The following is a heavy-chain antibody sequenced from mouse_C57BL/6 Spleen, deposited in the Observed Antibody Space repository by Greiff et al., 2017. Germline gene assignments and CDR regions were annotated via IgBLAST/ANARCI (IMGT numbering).Heavy chain of an antibody. Sequence: DVTLVESGGGLVQPGGSMKLSCVASGFTFSNYWMNWVRQSPEKGLEWVAQIRLKSDNYATHYAESVKGRFTISRDDSKSSVYLQMNNLRAEDTGIYYCTGTCPWFAYWGQGTLVTVSA. CDR3: TGTCPWFAY. J-gene: IGHJ3*01. CDR2: IRLKSDNYAT. V-gene: IGHV6-3*01. CDR1: GFTFSNYW.